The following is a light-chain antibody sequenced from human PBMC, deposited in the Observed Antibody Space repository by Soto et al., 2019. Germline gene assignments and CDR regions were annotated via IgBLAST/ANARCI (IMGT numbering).Light chain of an antibody. CDR2: EVN. J-gene: IGLJ3*02. CDR1: SSDVGSYNL. Sequence: QTVVTQPASVSGSPGQSITISCTGTSSDVGSYNLVSWYQQLPGKAPKLIIYEVNERPSGISNRFSGSKSGNTASLTISGLQAEDEADYYCCSYAGSSILVFGGGTKLTVL. V-gene: IGLV2-23*02. CDR3: CSYAGSSILV.